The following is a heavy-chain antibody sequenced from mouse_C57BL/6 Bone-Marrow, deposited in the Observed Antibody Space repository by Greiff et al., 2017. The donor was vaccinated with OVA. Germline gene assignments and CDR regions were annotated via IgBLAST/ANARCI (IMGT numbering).Heavy chain of an antibody. CDR1: GYTFTSYW. Sequence: QVQLQQPGTELVKPGASVKLSCKASGYTFTSYWMHWVKQRPGQGLEWIGNINPSNGGTNYNEKFKSKATLTVDKTSSTAYMQLSSLTSEDSAVYYCAREALILWLRQKRYYFGYWGQGTTLTVST. J-gene: IGHJ2*01. CDR2: INPSNGGT. V-gene: IGHV1-53*01. CDR3: AREALILWLRQKRYYFGY. D-gene: IGHD2-2*01.